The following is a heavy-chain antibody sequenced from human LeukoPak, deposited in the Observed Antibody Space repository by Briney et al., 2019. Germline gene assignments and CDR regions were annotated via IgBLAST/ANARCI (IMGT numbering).Heavy chain of an antibody. V-gene: IGHV1-8*01. CDR3: ARTYYDSSGYYSVNWLDP. CDR2: MNPNSGDT. J-gene: IGHJ5*02. CDR1: GYTFTSYD. D-gene: IGHD3-22*01. Sequence: ASVKVSCKASGYTFTSYDINWVRQATGQGLEWMGWMNPNSGDTGYAQKFQGRVTMTRNTSISTAFMELSSLRSEDTAVYYCARTYYDSSGYYSVNWLDPWGQGTLVTVSS.